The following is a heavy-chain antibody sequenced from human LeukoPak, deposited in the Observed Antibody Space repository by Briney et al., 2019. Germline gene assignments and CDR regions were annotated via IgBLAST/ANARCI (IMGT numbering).Heavy chain of an antibody. CDR1: GFTFGSYI. CDR2: ISNI. J-gene: IGHJ4*02. V-gene: IGHV3-21*04. Sequence: GGSLRLSCAASGFTFGSYIINWVRQAPGKGLEWVSSISNIYYADSVKGRFTISRDNAKNSLYLQMNSLRAEDTAVYYCGRVDYWGQGTLVTVSS. CDR3: GRVDY.